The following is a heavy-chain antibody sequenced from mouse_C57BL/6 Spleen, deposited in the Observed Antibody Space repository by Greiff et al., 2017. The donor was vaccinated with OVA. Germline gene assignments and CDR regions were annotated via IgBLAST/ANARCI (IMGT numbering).Heavy chain of an antibody. J-gene: IGHJ1*03. V-gene: IGHV5-17*03. CDR1: GFTFSDSG. CDR3: ARRYLANWDGYFDV. D-gene: IGHD4-1*01. CDR2: ISSGSSTL. Sequence: EVMLVESGGGLVKPGGSLKLSCAASGFTFSDSGMHWVRQAPEKGLEWVAYISSGSSTLYYADTVKGRFTISSANAKNTLFLQMTSLRSKDTAMYYCARRYLANWDGYFDVWGTGTTVTVSS.